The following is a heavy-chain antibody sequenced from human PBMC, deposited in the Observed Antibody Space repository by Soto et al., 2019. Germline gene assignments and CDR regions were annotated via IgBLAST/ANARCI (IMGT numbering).Heavy chain of an antibody. CDR3: ARDRDEYCGGVSCNEFDS. J-gene: IGHJ4*02. V-gene: IGHV3-48*01. CDR1: GFTFSSYG. CDR2: ISSSSSNI. Sequence: EVQLVESGGGLVQPGGSLRLSCTASGFTFSSYGMNWVRQAPGKGLEWVSYISSSSSNIYYADSVKGRFAISRDNAKNSLYLQMNSLRVEDTAVYYCARDRDEYCGGVSCNEFDSWGQGTLVTVSS. D-gene: IGHD2-15*01.